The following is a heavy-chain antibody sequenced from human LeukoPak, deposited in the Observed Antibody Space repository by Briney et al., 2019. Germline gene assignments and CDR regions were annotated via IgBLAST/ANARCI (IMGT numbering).Heavy chain of an antibody. V-gene: IGHV4-30-4*08. CDR2: IYYSGST. Sequence: TSQTLSLTCTVSGGSISSGDYYWSWIRQPPGKGLEWIGYIYYSGSTYYNPSLKSRVTISVDTSKNQFSLKLSSVTAADTAVYYCARDLRRDGYNSFDYWGQGTLVTV. CDR3: ARDLRRDGYNSFDY. J-gene: IGHJ4*02. CDR1: GGSISSGDYY. D-gene: IGHD5-24*01.